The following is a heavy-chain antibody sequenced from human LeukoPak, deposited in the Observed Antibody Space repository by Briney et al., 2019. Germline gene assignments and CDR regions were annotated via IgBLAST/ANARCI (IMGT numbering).Heavy chain of an antibody. V-gene: IGHV3-30*18. CDR3: AKSASGYSYAYVAV. Sequence: GGSLRLSCAASGFTFSNYGMHWVRQAPGKGLEWVAVISSDGRNKYYADSVKGRFTISRDNSKNTLDLQMNSLRAEDTAVYYCAKSASGYSYAYVAVWGQGTMVTVSS. J-gene: IGHJ3*01. CDR1: GFTFSNYG. D-gene: IGHD5-18*01. CDR2: ISSDGRNK.